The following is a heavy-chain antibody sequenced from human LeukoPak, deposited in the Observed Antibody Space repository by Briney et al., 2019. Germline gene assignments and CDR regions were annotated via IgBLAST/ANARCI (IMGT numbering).Heavy chain of an antibody. CDR2: IWYDGSNK. V-gene: IGHV3-33*01. J-gene: IGHJ6*03. CDR3: ARGRGNYYYYMDV. CDR1: GFTFSSYG. Sequence: GGSLRLSCAASGFTFSSYGMHWVRQAPGKGLEWVAVIWYDGSNKYYADSVKGRFTISRDNSKNTLCLQMNSLRAEDTAVYYCARGRGNYYYYMDVWGKGTTVTVS.